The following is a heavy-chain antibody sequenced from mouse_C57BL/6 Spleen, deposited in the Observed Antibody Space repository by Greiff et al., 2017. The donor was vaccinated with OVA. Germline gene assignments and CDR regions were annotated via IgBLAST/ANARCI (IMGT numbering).Heavy chain of an antibody. CDR2: IRLKSDNYAT. CDR1: GFTFSNYW. J-gene: IGHJ1*03. CDR3: TGLWAPGYFDV. D-gene: IGHD6-1*01. Sequence: EVKLMESGGGLVQPGGSMKLSCVASGFTFSNYWMNWVRQSPEKGLEWVAQIRLKSDNYATHYAESVKGRFTISRDDSKSSVYLQMNNLRAEDTGIYYCTGLWAPGYFDVWGTGTTVTVSS. V-gene: IGHV6-3*01.